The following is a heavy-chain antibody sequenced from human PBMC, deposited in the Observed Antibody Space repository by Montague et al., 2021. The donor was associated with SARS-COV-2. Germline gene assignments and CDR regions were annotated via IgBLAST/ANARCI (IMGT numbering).Heavy chain of an antibody. J-gene: IGHJ4*02. Sequence: SLRLSCAAPGFTFSSYAMHWLRQAPGKGLEWVAVISYDGSNKYYADSVKGRFTISRDNSKNTLYLQMNSLRAEDTAVYYCARDLAVVAATPFDYWGQGTLVTVSS. CDR2: ISYDGSNK. CDR3: ARDLAVVAATPFDY. CDR1: GFTFSSYA. V-gene: IGHV3-30*04. D-gene: IGHD2-15*01.